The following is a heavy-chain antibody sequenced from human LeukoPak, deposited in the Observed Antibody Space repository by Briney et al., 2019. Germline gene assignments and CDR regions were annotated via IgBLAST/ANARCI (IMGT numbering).Heavy chain of an antibody. D-gene: IGHD3-22*01. CDR3: AKSGDISGYTFDY. Sequence: GGSLRLSCAASGFTFSTYAMTWLRQAPGRGLEWVSTFSSSTYYADSVKGRFTISRDNSKNTLYLQMHGLRAEDTAVYYCAKSGDISGYTFDYWGQGSLVTVSS. CDR2: FSSST. V-gene: IGHV3-23*01. J-gene: IGHJ4*02. CDR1: GFTFSTYA.